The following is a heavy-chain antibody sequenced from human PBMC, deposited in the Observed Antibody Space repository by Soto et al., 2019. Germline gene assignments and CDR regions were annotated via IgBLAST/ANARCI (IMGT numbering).Heavy chain of an antibody. J-gene: IGHJ5*02. D-gene: IGHD2-2*01. CDR2: IDPRDSYV. CDR3: ARLFCSSTTCDSWFDP. CDR1: GYTFTTFR. Sequence: PGESLKISCXGFGYTFTTFRVTWVRQMPGKGLEWMGRIDPRDSYVNYSPSFQGHVTISVDKSISTAYLQWGSLKASDTAMYYCARLFCSSTTCDSWFDPWGQGTLVTVSS. V-gene: IGHV5-10-1*01.